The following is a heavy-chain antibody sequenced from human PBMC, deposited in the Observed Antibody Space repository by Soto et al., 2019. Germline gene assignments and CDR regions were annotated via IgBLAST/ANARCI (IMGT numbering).Heavy chain of an antibody. CDR3: ARAAAGNSPLDY. D-gene: IGHD6-13*01. V-gene: IGHV3-33*08. Sequence: VVSLRHPSRGAGGTFIGYGMHWVRQATGKGLEWVAVIWYDGSNKYYADSVKGRFTIFRDNSKNTLSLQMNSLRAEDTAVYYCARAAAGNSPLDYWGQGTLVTVSS. CDR1: GGTFIGYG. J-gene: IGHJ4*02. CDR2: IWYDGSNK.